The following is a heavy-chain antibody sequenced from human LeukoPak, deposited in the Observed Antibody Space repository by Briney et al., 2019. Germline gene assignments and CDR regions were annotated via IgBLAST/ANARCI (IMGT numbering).Heavy chain of an antibody. CDR3: ARGHYGLDI. D-gene: IGHD4-17*01. CDR1: GFTFSQYW. V-gene: IGHV3-7*01. CDR2: IKPDGSEK. J-gene: IGHJ3*02. Sequence: GGSLRLSCAASGFTFSQYWMSWVRQPRGKWLEWVANIKPDGSEKHYVNSVKGRFSISRDNTKNSLFLQISSLRGEDSAVYYCARGHYGLDIWGQGTMVTVSS.